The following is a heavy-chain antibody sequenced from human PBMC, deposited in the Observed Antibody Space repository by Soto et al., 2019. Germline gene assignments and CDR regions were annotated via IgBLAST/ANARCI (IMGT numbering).Heavy chain of an antibody. D-gene: IGHD2-15*01. Sequence: EVQLVESGGGLVKPGGSLRLSCAASGFTFSSYSMNWVRQAPGKGLEWVSSISSSSSYIYYADSVKGRFTISRDNAKNSLYLQMNSLRAEDTAVYYCARVDRYCSDGSCYGDYWGQGTLVTVSS. CDR1: GFTFSSYS. CDR2: ISSSSSYI. V-gene: IGHV3-21*01. J-gene: IGHJ4*02. CDR3: ARVDRYCSDGSCYGDY.